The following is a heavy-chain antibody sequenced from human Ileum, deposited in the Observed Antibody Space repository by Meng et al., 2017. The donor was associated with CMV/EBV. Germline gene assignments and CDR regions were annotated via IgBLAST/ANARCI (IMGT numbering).Heavy chain of an antibody. CDR2: INPKTDDR. Sequence: SVKVSCKTSGYTFINYYIHWVRQAPGQGLEWMGRINPKTDDRKYAQKFQGRVTMTRATSITTVYMELTSDDTAVYYCTRGSGGWFDPWGQGTLVTVSS. V-gene: IGHV1-2*02. CDR1: GYTFINYY. J-gene: IGHJ5*02. D-gene: IGHD1-14*01. CDR3: TRGSGGWFDP.